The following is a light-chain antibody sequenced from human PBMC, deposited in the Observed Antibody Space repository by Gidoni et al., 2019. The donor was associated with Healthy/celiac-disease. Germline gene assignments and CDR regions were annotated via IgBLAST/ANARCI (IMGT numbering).Light chain of an antibody. J-gene: IGLJ3*02. CDR1: ALPKQY. V-gene: IGLV3-25*02. CDR2: KDS. Sequence: SYELTHPPSVSVSPGQTASIPCSGDALPKQYAYWYQQKPGQPPVLVIYKDSERPSGIPERFSGSSSGTTVTLTISGVQAEDEADYYWQSADSSGTYGVKVFGGGTKLTVL. CDR3: QSADSSGTYGVKV.